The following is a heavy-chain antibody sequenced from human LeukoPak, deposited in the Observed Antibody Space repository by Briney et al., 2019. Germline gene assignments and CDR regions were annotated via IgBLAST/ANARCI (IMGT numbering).Heavy chain of an antibody. CDR3: ARASYYGSGSYYALRFDP. J-gene: IGHJ5*02. D-gene: IGHD3-10*01. CDR1: GYTFSNYG. Sequence: ASVKVSCKASGYTFSNYGISWVRQAPGQGPEWMGWISTYDGATYYPQMLQGRVTMTTDTSTSTAYMELRSLRSDDTAVYYCARASYYGSGSYYALRFDPWGQGTLVTVSS. V-gene: IGHV1-18*01. CDR2: ISTYDGAT.